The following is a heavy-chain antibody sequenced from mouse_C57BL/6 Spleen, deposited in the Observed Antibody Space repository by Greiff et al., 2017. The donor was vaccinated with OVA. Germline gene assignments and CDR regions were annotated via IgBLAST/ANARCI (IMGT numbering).Heavy chain of an antibody. Sequence: VQLQQSGTVLARPGASVKMSCKTSGYTFTSYWMHWVKQRPGQGLEWIGAIYPGNSDTSYNQKFKGKAKLTAVQSASTAYMELSSLTNEDSAVYYCTREITSGGDYWGQGTTLTVSS. D-gene: IGHD1-1*01. CDR2: IYPGNSDT. CDR3: TREITSGGDY. J-gene: IGHJ2*01. CDR1: GYTFTSYW. V-gene: IGHV1-5*01.